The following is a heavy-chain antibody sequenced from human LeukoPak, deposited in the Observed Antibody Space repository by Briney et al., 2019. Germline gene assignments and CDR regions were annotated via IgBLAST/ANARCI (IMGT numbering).Heavy chain of an antibody. CDR2: INHSGST. CDR1: GGSFSGYY. CDR3: ARTSIYYDSSGYRS. D-gene: IGHD3-22*01. Sequence: SETLSLTCAVYGGSFSGYYWSWIRQPPGKGLEWIGEINHSGSTNYNPSPKSRVTISVDTSKNQFSLKLSSVTAADTAVYYCARTSIYYDSSGYRSWGQGTLVTVSS. V-gene: IGHV4-34*01. J-gene: IGHJ5*02.